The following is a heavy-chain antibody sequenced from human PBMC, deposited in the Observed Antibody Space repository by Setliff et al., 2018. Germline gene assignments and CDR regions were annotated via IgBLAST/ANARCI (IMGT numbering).Heavy chain of an antibody. Sequence: TFTVSGDSISGDYWSWIRQPPGKGLEWIGFIHYSGSTNYNPSLKSRVTISLDTPKNQFSLRLSSVSAADTAVYYCARTRYGLGGRPYWGQGTLVTVSS. V-gene: IGHV4-59*01. CDR2: IHYSGST. J-gene: IGHJ4*02. CDR1: GDSISGDY. CDR3: ARTRYGLGGRPY. D-gene: IGHD2-15*01.